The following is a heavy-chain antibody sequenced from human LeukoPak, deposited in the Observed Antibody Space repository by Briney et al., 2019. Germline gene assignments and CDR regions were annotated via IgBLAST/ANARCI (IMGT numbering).Heavy chain of an antibody. CDR3: ARAGAGYYGSGTPYYFDY. CDR2: IYYSGST. Sequence: PSETLSLTCTVSGGSISSGGYYWSWIRQHPGKGLEWIGYIYYSGSTYYNPSLKSRVTISVDTSKNQFSLKLSSVTAADTAVYYCARAGAGYYGSGTPYYFDYWGQGTLVTVFS. D-gene: IGHD3-10*01. V-gene: IGHV4-31*03. J-gene: IGHJ4*02. CDR1: GGSISSGGYY.